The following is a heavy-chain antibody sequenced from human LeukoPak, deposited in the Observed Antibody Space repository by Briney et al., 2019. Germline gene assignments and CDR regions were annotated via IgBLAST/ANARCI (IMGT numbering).Heavy chain of an antibody. Sequence: ASVKVSCKASGYTFTSYGISWVRQAPGQGLEWMGWISAYNGNTNYAQKLQGRVTMTTDTSTSTAYMELRSLRSDDTAVYYCARDFGRAVSGTGARFDYWGQGTLVTVSS. V-gene: IGHV1-18*01. CDR2: ISAYNGNT. J-gene: IGHJ4*02. CDR1: GYTFTSYG. CDR3: ARDFGRAVSGTGARFDY. D-gene: IGHD1-1*01.